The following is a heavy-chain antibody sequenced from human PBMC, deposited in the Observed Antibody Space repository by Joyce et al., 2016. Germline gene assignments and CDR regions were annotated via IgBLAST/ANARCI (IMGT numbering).Heavy chain of an antibody. CDR1: GYIFTSYG. CDR3: ARGNYSGWFDY. Sequence: QVQLVQSGAEVKKPGASVKVSCKASGYIFTSYGINWMRQAPGQGLEWMGWINVHKGNTKYAQKLQGRVTMTTDTSTSTAYMELRSLRSDDTAVYYCARGNYSGWFDYWGQGTLVTVSS. CDR2: INVHKGNT. J-gene: IGHJ4*02. D-gene: IGHD6-19*01. V-gene: IGHV1-18*01.